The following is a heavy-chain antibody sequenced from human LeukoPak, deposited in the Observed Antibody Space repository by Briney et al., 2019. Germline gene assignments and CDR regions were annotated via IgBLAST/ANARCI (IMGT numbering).Heavy chain of an antibody. J-gene: IGHJ1*01. D-gene: IGHD2-15*01. CDR2: MNPNSGNT. CDR1: GYTFTSYG. V-gene: IGHV1-8*02. CDR3: ARGRYCSGGSCYYLTEYFQH. Sequence: GASVKVSCKASGYTFTSYGISWVRQAPGQGLEWMGWMNPNSGNTGYAQKFQGRVTMTRNTSISTAYMELSSLRSEDTAVYYCARGRYCSGGSCYYLTEYFQHWGQGTLVTVSS.